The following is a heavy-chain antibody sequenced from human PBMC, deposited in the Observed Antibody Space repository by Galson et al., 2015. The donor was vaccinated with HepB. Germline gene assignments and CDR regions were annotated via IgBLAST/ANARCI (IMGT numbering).Heavy chain of an antibody. CDR3: AKLIVVVLAAISPSWQDY. V-gene: IGHV3-23*01. CDR2: ISGSGGGT. J-gene: IGHJ4*02. Sequence: SLRLSCAASGFTFSSYAMGWVRQAPGKGLEWVSAISGSGGGTYYADSVKGRFSISRDNSKNTLYLQMNSLRAEDTAVYYCAKLIVVVLAAISPSWQDYWGQGTLVTVSS. D-gene: IGHD2-2*02. CDR1: GFTFSSYA.